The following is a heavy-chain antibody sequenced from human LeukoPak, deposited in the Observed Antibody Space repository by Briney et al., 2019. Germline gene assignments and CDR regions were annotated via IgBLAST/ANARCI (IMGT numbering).Heavy chain of an antibody. CDR1: GGSISSGGYY. D-gene: IGHD1-7*01. Sequence: SQTLSLTCTVSGGSISSGGYYWSWIRQYPGKGLEWMGYIYFTGLTDYNPSLKSRVNLSVDTSKNQFSLKLTSVTAADTAVYYCARAGSITGPTNFYYGMDVWGQGTTVTVSS. V-gene: IGHV4-31*03. CDR3: ARAGSITGPTNFYYGMDV. J-gene: IGHJ6*02. CDR2: IYFTGLT.